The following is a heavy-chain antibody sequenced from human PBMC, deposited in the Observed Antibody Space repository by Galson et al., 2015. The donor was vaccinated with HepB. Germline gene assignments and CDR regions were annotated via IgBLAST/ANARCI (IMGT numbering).Heavy chain of an antibody. CDR2: INTNTGNP. D-gene: IGHD4-17*01. CDR1: GYTFTSYA. CDR3: ARDGGGHYGDYYYGMDV. Sequence: QSGAEVKKPGESLRISCKASGYTFTSYAMNWVRQAPGQGLEWMGWINTNTGNPAYAQGFTGRFVFSLDTSVSTAYLQISSLKAEDTAVYYCARDGGGHYGDYYYGMDVWGQGTTITVSS. J-gene: IGHJ6*02. V-gene: IGHV7-4-1*02.